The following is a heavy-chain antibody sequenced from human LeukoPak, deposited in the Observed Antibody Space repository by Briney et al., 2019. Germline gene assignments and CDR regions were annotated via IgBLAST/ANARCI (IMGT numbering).Heavy chain of an antibody. Sequence: GGSLRLSCAASGFTFSDSPMHWVRQASGKGLEWVGRIRTKATNYAPAYAASVKGRFTISREDSKNTAYLQMNSLKTEDTAVYYCTYTSSSGVVYWGQGTLVTVSS. CDR2: IRTKATNYAP. D-gene: IGHD6-6*01. CDR3: TYTSSSGVVY. CDR1: GFTFSDSP. V-gene: IGHV3-73*01. J-gene: IGHJ4*02.